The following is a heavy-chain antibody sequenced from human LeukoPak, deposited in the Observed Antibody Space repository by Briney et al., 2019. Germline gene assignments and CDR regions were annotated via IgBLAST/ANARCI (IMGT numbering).Heavy chain of an antibody. CDR1: GGSISSSSYY. V-gene: IGHV4-39*07. D-gene: IGHD3-22*01. J-gene: IGHJ4*02. CDR2: IYYSGST. Sequence: SETLSLTCTVSGGSISSSSYYWGWIRQPPGKGLEWIGSIYYSGSTYYNPSLKSRVTISVDTSKNQFSLKLSSVTAADTAVYYCATAGYDSSAYYLDYFDYWGQGTVVTVSS. CDR3: ATAGYDSSAYYLDYFDY.